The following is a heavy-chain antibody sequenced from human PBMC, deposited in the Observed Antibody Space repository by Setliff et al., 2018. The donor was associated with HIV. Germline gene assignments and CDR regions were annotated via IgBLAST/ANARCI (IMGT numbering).Heavy chain of an antibody. Sequence: ASVKVSCKASGYTFTGYYMHWVRQAPGQGLEWMGWINPNSGGTTYAQKFQGRVTMTRDTSISTAYMEVSRLRSDDTAVYYCARGVMVTAILDYWGQGTLVTVSS. V-gene: IGHV1-2*02. CDR3: ARGVMVTAILDY. CDR2: INPNSGGT. CDR1: GYTFTGYY. J-gene: IGHJ4*02. D-gene: IGHD2-21*02.